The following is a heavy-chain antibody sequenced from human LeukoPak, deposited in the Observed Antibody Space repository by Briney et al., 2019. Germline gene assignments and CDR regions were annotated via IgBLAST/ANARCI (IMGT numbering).Heavy chain of an antibody. Sequence: ASVKVSCKASGYTFIDYQMHWLRQAPAPGLEWMGWINPNNGGTNYAQKFQGRVTMTRDTSIRTAYMEVSSLRSDDTAVYYCAREWELNTQTDGMDVWGQGTSVTVSS. CDR3: AREWELNTQTDGMDV. J-gene: IGHJ6*02. CDR2: INPNNGGT. V-gene: IGHV1-2*02. D-gene: IGHD1-26*01. CDR1: GYTFIDYQ.